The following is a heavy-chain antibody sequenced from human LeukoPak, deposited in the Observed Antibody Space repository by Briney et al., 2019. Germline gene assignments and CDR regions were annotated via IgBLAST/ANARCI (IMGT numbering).Heavy chain of an antibody. CDR1: GFTFSSYA. J-gene: IGHJ4*02. D-gene: IGHD6-19*01. V-gene: IGHV3-23*01. CDR3: AKVRASGSGWFIDY. Sequence: GGTLRLSCAASGFTFSSYAMSWVRQAPGKGLQCVSAISGSAGSTYYADSVKGRFTISRDNSKNTLYLQMNSLRAEDTAVYYCAKVRASGSGWFIDYWGQGTLVTVSS. CDR2: ISGSAGST.